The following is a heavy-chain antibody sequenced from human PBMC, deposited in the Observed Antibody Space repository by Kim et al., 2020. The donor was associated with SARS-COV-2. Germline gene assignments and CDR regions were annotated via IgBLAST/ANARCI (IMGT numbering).Heavy chain of an antibody. V-gene: IGHV4-31*03. J-gene: IGHJ4*02. CDR1: GGSISSGGYY. CDR3: ARTLGYYGSGTYTFDY. D-gene: IGHD3-10*01. Sequence: SETLSLTSTVSGGSISSGGYYWSWIRQHPGKGLEWIGYIYYSGTTYYTPSLKSRVTISVDTSKNQFSLKLSSVTAADTAVYYCARTLGYYGSGTYTFDYWGQGTLVTVSS. CDR2: IYYSGTT.